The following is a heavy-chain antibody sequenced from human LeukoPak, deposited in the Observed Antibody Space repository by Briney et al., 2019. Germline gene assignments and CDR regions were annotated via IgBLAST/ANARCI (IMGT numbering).Heavy chain of an antibody. CDR2: ISSSSSYI. Sequence: GGSLRLSCAASGFTFSSYSMNWVRQAPGKGLEWVSSISSSSSYIYYADSVKGRFTISRDNSKNTLYLQLDSLRAEDTAVYYCARDSTYYYDSGSSGPHYFDNWGQGTLVTVSS. CDR3: ARDSTYYYDSGSSGPHYFDN. J-gene: IGHJ4*02. D-gene: IGHD3-10*01. CDR1: GFTFSSYS. V-gene: IGHV3-21*01.